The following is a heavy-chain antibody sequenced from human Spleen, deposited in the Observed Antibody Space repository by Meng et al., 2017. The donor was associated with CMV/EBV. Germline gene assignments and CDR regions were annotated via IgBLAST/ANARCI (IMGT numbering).Heavy chain of an antibody. Sequence: GESLKISCAASGFTFSSYSMHWVRQAPGKGLEWVAFISYDGNNKYYADSVKGRFTISRDNSKNTLYLQMNSLRAEDTAVYYCASGLHFYGMDVWGQGTTVTVSS. J-gene: IGHJ6*02. CDR3: ASGLHFYGMDV. V-gene: IGHV3-30-3*01. CDR2: ISYDGNNK. D-gene: IGHD5-24*01. CDR1: GFTFSSYS.